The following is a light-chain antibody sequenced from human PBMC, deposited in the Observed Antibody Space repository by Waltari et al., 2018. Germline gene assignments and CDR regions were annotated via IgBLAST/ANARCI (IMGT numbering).Light chain of an antibody. Sequence: EIVLTQSPGTLSLSPGERATLSCRASQSVSRTLAWYQQKPGQAPRLLIYDASSRATGIPDRFSGSGSGTDFSLTISRLEPEDFAVYYCQKYETLPATFGQGTKVEIK. CDR3: QKYETLPAT. CDR1: QSVSRT. CDR2: DAS. V-gene: IGKV3-20*01. J-gene: IGKJ1*01.